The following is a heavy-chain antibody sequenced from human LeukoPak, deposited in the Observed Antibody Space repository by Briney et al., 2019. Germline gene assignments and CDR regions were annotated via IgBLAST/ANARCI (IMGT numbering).Heavy chain of an antibody. D-gene: IGHD6-19*01. CDR1: GGSISSYY. V-gene: IGHV4-59*08. Sequence: SETLSLTCTVSGGSISSYYWSWIRQPPGKGLEWIGYIYYSGSTNYNPSLKSRVTISVDTSKNQFSLKLSSVTAADTAVYYCARVEVHTGYSSGWYVYWGQGTLVTVSS. CDR2: IYYSGST. J-gene: IGHJ4*02. CDR3: ARVEVHTGYSSGWYVY.